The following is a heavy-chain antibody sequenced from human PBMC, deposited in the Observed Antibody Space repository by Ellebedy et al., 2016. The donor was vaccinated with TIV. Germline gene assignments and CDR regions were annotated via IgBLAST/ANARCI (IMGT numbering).Heavy chain of an antibody. Sequence: GESLKISXKGSGYSFTSYWIGWVRQMPGKGLEWMGIIYPGDSDTRYSPSFQGQVTISADKSISTAYLQWSSLKASDTAMYYCARSVTTRQNWFDHWGQGTLVTVSS. V-gene: IGHV5-51*01. D-gene: IGHD4-17*01. CDR1: GYSFTSYW. CDR2: IYPGDSDT. CDR3: ARSVTTRQNWFDH. J-gene: IGHJ5*02.